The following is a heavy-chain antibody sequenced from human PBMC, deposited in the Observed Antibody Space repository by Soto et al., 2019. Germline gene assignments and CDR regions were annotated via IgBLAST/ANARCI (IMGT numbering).Heavy chain of an antibody. D-gene: IGHD3-16*01. CDR2: IKQDGSEK. V-gene: IGHV3-7*03. J-gene: IGHJ6*02. CDR3: ATDWGGGMDV. Sequence: GGSLRLSCAASGFTFSSYWMSWVRQAPGKGLEWVANIKQDGSEKYYVDSVKGRFTIPRDNAKNPLYLQMKRLRAEDTAVYYCATDWGGGMDVWGQGTTVTVSS. CDR1: GFTFSSYW.